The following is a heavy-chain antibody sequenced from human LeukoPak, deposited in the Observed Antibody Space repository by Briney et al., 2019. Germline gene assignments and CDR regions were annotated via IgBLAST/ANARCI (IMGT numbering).Heavy chain of an antibody. J-gene: IGHJ4*02. Sequence: PGGSLRLSYAASGFTFSNSWMSWVRQAPGKGLEWVANIKKDGSATYYVDSVKGRFTVSRDRSKNTLYLQMNSLRAEDTAIYYCAKEPYFDFWSGYKVYWGQGTLVTVSS. CDR3: AKEPYFDFWSGYKVY. D-gene: IGHD3-3*01. V-gene: IGHV3-7*03. CDR2: IKKDGSAT. CDR1: GFTFSNSW.